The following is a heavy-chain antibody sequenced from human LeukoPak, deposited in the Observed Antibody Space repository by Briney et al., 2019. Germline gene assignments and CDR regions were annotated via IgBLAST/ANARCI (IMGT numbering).Heavy chain of an antibody. D-gene: IGHD3-9*01. V-gene: IGHV3-15*01. CDR3: TTASGLRYFDWLLTPDAFDI. J-gene: IGHJ3*02. CDR1: GFSFCNAW. CDR2: IKSKTDGGTT. Sequence: VGSLRLSCAASGFSFCNAWMSWVRQAPGKGLGRVGGIKSKTDGGTTDYAAPVKGRFTISRDDSKNTLYLQMNSLKTEDTAVYYCTTASGLRYFDWLLTPDAFDIWGQGTMVAVSS.